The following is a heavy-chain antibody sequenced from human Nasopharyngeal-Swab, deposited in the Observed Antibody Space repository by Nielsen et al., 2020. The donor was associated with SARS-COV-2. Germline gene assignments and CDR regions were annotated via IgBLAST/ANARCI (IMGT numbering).Heavy chain of an antibody. V-gene: IGHV3-33*06. CDR1: GFSFSTYG. CDR2: IWYDGSNK. CDR3: AKDLRGPYFF. D-gene: IGHD2/OR15-2a*01. Sequence: GGSLRLSCAASGFSFSTYGMHWVRQRPVKGLEWLTNIWYDGSNKYYADSVKGRFTISRDNSKNTLSLQMNSLRAEDTAVYYCAKDLRGPYFFWGQGTLVTVSS. J-gene: IGHJ4*02.